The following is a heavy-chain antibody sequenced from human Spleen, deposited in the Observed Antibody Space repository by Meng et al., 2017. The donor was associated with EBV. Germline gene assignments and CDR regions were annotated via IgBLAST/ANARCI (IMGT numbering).Heavy chain of an antibody. CDR3: ASSLYSSSRVNWFDP. Sequence: QGHLQESGPGLVRPLQTLSLTCAVSGGSISSGDYYWSWIRQPPGTGLEWIGYIFFGGSTNYNPSLKSRVTMSVDTSKNQFSLKLSSVTAADTAVYYCASSLYSSSRVNWFDPWGQGALVTVSS. D-gene: IGHD6-13*01. V-gene: IGHV4-30-4*01. CDR2: IFFGGST. J-gene: IGHJ5*02. CDR1: GGSISSGDYY.